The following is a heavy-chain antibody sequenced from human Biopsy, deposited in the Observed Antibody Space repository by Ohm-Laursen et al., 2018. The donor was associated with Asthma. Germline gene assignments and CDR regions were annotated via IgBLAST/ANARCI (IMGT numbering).Heavy chain of an antibody. CDR1: GGTFSTFG. D-gene: IGHD4-17*01. Sequence: SVKVSCKSSGGTFSTFGISWVRQAPGQGLEWMGRIIPFYGTATYAQNFQGRLTLTADESTSTAYMELSSLRSEDTAVYFCARDYDGDYVQRHLPLAYWGQGTLVTVSP. CDR3: ARDYDGDYVQRHLPLAY. CDR2: IIPFYGTA. V-gene: IGHV1-69*13. J-gene: IGHJ4*02.